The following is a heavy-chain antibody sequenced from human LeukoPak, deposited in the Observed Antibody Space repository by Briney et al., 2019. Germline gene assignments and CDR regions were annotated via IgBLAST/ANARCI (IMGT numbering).Heavy chain of an antibody. Sequence: GASVKVSCKASGYTFTSYGISWVRQAPGQGLEWMGWISAYNGNTNYAQKLQGRVTMTTDTSTSTAYMELRSLRSDDTAVYYCAREGVATTTVTTELDYWGQGTLVTVSS. CDR1: GYTFTSYG. CDR2: ISAYNGNT. D-gene: IGHD4-17*01. V-gene: IGHV1-18*01. CDR3: AREGVATTTVTTELDY. J-gene: IGHJ4*02.